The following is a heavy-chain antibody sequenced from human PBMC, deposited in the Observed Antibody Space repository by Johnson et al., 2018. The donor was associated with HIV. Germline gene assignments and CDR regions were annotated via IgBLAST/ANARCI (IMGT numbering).Heavy chain of an antibody. V-gene: IGHV3-30-3*01. D-gene: IGHD1-26*01. CDR1: GFPFSSYA. CDR3: ARERAVTTKGYYEDAFDS. J-gene: IGHJ3*02. Sequence: QVQLVESGGGVVQPGRSLRLSCAASGFPFSSYAMHWVRQAPGKGLEWVAVISYDGSNKYYADSVKCRLTISRDNSKNTLYLQMSSLRAEDPALYSCARERAVTTKGYYEDAFDSWGQGTMVTVAS. CDR2: ISYDGSNK.